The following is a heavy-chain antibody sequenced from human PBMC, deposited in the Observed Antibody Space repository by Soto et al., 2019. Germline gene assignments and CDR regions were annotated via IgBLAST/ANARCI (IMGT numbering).Heavy chain of an antibody. CDR1: GGSISSYY. CDR2: IYYSGST. J-gene: IGHJ6*03. D-gene: IGHD5-12*01. V-gene: IGHV4-59*01. Sequence: PSETLSLTCTVSGGSISSYYWSWIRQPPGKGLEWIGYIYYSGSTNYNPSLKSRVTISVDTSKNQFSLKLSSVSAADTAVYYCASGYDSSYYYYTDFCGKGIMVTVSS. CDR3: ASGYDSSYYYYTDF.